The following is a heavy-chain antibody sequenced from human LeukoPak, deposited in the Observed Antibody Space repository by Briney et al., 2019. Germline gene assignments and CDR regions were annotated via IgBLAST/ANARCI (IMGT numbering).Heavy chain of an antibody. Sequence: PGGSLRLSCAASGFTFSSYSMNWVRQAPGKGLEWVSYISSSSSTIYYADSVKGRFTISRDNAKNSLYLQMNSLRAEDTAVYYCAKDPHTAMVYYYYYMDVWGTGTTVTVSS. V-gene: IGHV3-48*04. CDR3: AKDPHTAMVYYYYYMDV. D-gene: IGHD5-18*01. J-gene: IGHJ6*03. CDR2: ISSSSSTI. CDR1: GFTFSSYS.